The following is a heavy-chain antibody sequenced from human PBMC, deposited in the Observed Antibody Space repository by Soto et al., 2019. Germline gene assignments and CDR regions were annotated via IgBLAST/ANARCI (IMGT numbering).Heavy chain of an antibody. CDR1: GASIGSGSYY. V-gene: IGHV4-31*03. Sequence: SETLSLTCTVSGASIGSGSYYWSWIRQYPGEGLVWIGHIYDSGRTYYNPSLESRVSISIDTSKNEFSLTLTSVTAADTAVYNCARLTTIITGAFDDWGLGTVVTVSS. CDR2: IYDSGRT. J-gene: IGHJ4*02. D-gene: IGHD7-27*01. CDR3: ARLTTIITGAFDD.